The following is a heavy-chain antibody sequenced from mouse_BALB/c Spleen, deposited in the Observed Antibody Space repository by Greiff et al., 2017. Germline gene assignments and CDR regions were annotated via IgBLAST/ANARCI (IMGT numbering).Heavy chain of an antibody. V-gene: IGHV2-9*02. J-gene: IGHJ2*01. CDR3: ARGFPAFDY. CDR1: GFSLTSYG. Sequence: QVQLKQSGPGLVAPSQSLSITCTASGFSLTSYGVHWVRQPPGKGLEWLGVIWAGGSTNYNSARMSRLSISKDNSKSQVFLKMNSLQTDDTAMYYCARGFPAFDYWGQGTTLTVSS. CDR2: IWAGGST.